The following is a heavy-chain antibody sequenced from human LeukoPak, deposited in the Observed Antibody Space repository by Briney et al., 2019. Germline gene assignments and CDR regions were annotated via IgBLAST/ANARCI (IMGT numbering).Heavy chain of an antibody. D-gene: IGHD3-10*01. J-gene: IGHJ3*02. V-gene: IGHV3-9*01. CDR1: GFTFDADA. Sequence: PGGSLRPAFAAAGFTFDADAMHWVRQAPGKGLEWVSGINWGANRISYADCGEGRFPITRDNTNNSLYLQMNSLRADESAVYYHAKGYGSGNPGAFGIWGQGTMVTVSS. CDR3: AKGYGSGNPGAFGI. CDR2: INWGANRI.